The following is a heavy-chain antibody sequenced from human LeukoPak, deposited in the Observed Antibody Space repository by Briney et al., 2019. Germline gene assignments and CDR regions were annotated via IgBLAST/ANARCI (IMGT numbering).Heavy chain of an antibody. CDR3: ARIEDTRYCSSTSCYSPFDY. D-gene: IGHD2-2*01. V-gene: IGHV3-74*01. Sequence: GGSLRLSCAASGFTFSSYWMHWVRQAPGKGLVWVSRINSDGSSTSYADSVKGRFTISRDNAKNTLYLQMNSLRAEETAVYYCARIEDTRYCSSTSCYSPFDYWGQGTLVTVSS. CDR2: INSDGSST. J-gene: IGHJ4*02. CDR1: GFTFSSYW.